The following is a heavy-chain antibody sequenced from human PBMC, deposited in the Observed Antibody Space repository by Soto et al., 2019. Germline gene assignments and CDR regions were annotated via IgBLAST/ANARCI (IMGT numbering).Heavy chain of an antibody. CDR3: AKDPGGIVATTPDY. CDR2: IRGSGDGT. CDR1: GFTFDDYA. Sequence: PGGSLRLSCAGSGFTFDDYAMHWVRQAPGKGLEWVSGIRGSGDGTCYADSVKGRFTISRDNSKNTVFLQMSSLRAEDTAVYYCAKDPGGIVATTPDYWGQGTLVTVSS. J-gene: IGHJ4*02. D-gene: IGHD5-12*01. V-gene: IGHV3-23*01.